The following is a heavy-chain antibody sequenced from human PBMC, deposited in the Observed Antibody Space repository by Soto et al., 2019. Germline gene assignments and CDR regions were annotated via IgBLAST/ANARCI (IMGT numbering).Heavy chain of an antibody. CDR3: ARGTGILFHHLFDV. V-gene: IGHV3-30-3*01. CDR1: GFTFNTYS. Sequence: QLQLAESGGGVVQPGRSLRLSCSASGFTFNTYSMHWVRQAPGKGLEWVAVISYDGSHNYHANFVKGRFTISRDNSNNTVHLQMNSLRPEDTAVYYCARGTGILFHHLFDVWGQGTMVTVSS. J-gene: IGHJ3*01. D-gene: IGHD3-3*01. CDR2: ISYDGSHN.